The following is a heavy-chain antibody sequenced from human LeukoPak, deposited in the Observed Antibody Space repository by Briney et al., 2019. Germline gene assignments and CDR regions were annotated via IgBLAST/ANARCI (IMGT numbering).Heavy chain of an antibody. D-gene: IGHD2-15*01. CDR1: GGSISSYF. Sequence: QASETLSLTCTVSGGSISSYFWSWVRQPPGEGLEWIGYIFYSGSTNYNPSLKSRVTISIDTSKNQFSLKLSSVTAADTAVYYCARDPGFCSGSSCYGLGPEGYWGQGTLVTVSS. CDR3: ARDPGFCSGSSCYGLGPEGY. J-gene: IGHJ4*02. V-gene: IGHV4-59*01. CDR2: IFYSGST.